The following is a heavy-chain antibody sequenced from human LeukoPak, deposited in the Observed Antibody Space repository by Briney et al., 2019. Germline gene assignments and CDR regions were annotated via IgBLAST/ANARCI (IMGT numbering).Heavy chain of an antibody. Sequence: PGGSLRLSCAASGFTFSSYGMHWVRQAPGKGLEWVAFIRYDGSNKYYADSVKGRFTISRDNSKNTLYLQMNSLRAEDTAVYYCARETIAAAYFDYWGQGTLVTVSS. J-gene: IGHJ4*02. V-gene: IGHV3-30*02. D-gene: IGHD6-13*01. CDR2: IRYDGSNK. CDR1: GFTFSSYG. CDR3: ARETIAAAYFDY.